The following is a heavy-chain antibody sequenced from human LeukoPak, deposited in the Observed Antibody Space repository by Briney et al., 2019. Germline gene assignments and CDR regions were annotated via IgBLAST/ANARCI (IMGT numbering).Heavy chain of an antibody. J-gene: IGHJ4*02. D-gene: IGHD2-8*02. Sequence: PGGSLRLSCAASGFTFSDYYMSWIRQAPGKGLGWVSYISSRSSTIYYADSVKGRFTISRDNAKNSLYLQMNSLRDEDTAVYYCARPTNWWGYFDYWGQGTLVTVSS. CDR1: GFTFSDYY. V-gene: IGHV3-11*04. CDR3: ARPTNWWGYFDY. CDR2: ISSRSSTI.